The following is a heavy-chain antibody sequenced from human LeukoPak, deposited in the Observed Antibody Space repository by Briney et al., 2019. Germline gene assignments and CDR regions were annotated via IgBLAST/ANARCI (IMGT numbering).Heavy chain of an antibody. Sequence: ASVKVSCKASGYTFTSYGISWVRQAPGQGLEWMGWMNPNSGNTGYAQKFQGRVTMTRNTSISTAYMELSSLRSEDTAVYYCARGPSTYYYDSSGLKGPDYWGQGTLVTVSS. CDR2: MNPNSGNT. CDR3: ARGPSTYYYDSSGLKGPDY. V-gene: IGHV1-8*02. CDR1: GYTFTSYG. J-gene: IGHJ4*02. D-gene: IGHD3-22*01.